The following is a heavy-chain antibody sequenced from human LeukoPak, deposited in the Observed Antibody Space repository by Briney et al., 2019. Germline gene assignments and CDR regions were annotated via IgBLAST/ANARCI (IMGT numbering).Heavy chain of an antibody. V-gene: IGHV3-66*01. CDR2: IYSGGST. J-gene: IGHJ4*02. Sequence: PGGSLRLSCSASGFTFSDYWMNWVRQAPGKGLEWVSVIYSGGSTYYADSVKGRFTISRDNSKNSLYLQMNSLRAEDTAVYYCARGLCGGDCYDYWGQGTLVTVSS. CDR1: GFTFSDYW. D-gene: IGHD2-21*01. CDR3: ARGLCGGDCYDY.